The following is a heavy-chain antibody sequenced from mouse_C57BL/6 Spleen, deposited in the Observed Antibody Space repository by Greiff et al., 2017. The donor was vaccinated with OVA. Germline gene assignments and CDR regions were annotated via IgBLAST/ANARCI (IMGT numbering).Heavy chain of an antibody. CDR2: FHPDNDDT. V-gene: IGHV1-47*01. Sequence: VQLQQSGAELVKPGASVKMSCKASGYTFTTYPIEWMKQSHGKSLEWIGTFHPDNDDTTYNEKFKGKATLTVEKSSSTVYLELSRLTSDDSAVYYSARGARLRQDAYLYDWGKGATLTVAS. J-gene: IGHJ2*01. CDR3: ARGARLRQDAYLYD. D-gene: IGHD2-4*01. CDR1: GYTFTTYP.